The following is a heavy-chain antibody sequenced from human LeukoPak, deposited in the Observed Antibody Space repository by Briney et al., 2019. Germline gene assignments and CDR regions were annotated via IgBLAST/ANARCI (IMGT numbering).Heavy chain of an antibody. D-gene: IGHD2-15*01. Sequence: ASVKVSCKASGYTFTGYGISWVRQAPGQGLEWMGWINTYNGNTLYAQKLQGRVTMTTDTSTTTAYMELRSLRSDDTAVYFCARDRRRYCSGGSCSDAFDIWGQGTMVTVSS. V-gene: IGHV1-18*04. CDR1: GYTFTGYG. CDR3: ARDRRRYCSGGSCSDAFDI. CDR2: INTYNGNT. J-gene: IGHJ3*02.